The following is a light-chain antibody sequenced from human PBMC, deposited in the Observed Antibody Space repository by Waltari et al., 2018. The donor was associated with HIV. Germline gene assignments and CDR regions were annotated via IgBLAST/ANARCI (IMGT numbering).Light chain of an antibody. CDR2: DNT. J-gene: IGLJ2*01. CDR3: GTWDSSLSAVV. V-gene: IGLV1-51*01. Sequence: QSVLTQPPSVSAAPGQKVTISCSGSSSNIGNNYVSWYQQLPRAAPKLLIYDNTKRPSGMPERFSGSKSATSATLGITGLQTGDEADYYCGTWDSSLSAVVFGGGTKLTVL. CDR1: SSNIGNNY.